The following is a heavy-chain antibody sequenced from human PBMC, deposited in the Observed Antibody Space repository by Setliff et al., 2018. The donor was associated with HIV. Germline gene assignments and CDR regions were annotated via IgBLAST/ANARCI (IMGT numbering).Heavy chain of an antibody. CDR1: GVSTSIHY. CDR2: IHTSDTT. V-gene: IGHV4-4*07. Sequence: SETLSLTCTVSGVSTSIHYWVWIRQPAGRGLEWIGRIHTSDTTRYNPSLQSRVAMSVDTSKNQFSLKLTSVTAADTAVYYCARGPPFGEQWLVQVSSFDYWGQGTLVTVSS. D-gene: IGHD6-19*01. J-gene: IGHJ4*02. CDR3: ARGPPFGEQWLVQVSSFDY.